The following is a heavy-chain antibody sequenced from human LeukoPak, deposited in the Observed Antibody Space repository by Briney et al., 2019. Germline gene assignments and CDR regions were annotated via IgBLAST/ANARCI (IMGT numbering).Heavy chain of an antibody. V-gene: IGHV3-7*01. CDR1: GFTFSSHW. D-gene: IGHD1-7*01. Sequence: PGGSLRLSCAASGFTFSSHWMSWVRQAPGKGLEWVASVRPDGSEEYYMDSVKGRFTISRDNAKNSLYLQMNSLRAEDTAVYNCARLLGTVTTYDYWGQGTLVTVTS. CDR2: VRPDGSEE. CDR3: ARLLGTVTTYDY. J-gene: IGHJ4*02.